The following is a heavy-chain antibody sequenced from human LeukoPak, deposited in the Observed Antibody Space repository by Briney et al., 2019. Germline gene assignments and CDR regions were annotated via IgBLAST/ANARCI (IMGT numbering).Heavy chain of an antibody. V-gene: IGHV4-4*02. Sequence: SETLSLTCAVPGGSISTSNWWNWVRPPPGKGLEWIGEIYHSGSTNYNPSLKSRVTILIDKSKNQVSLKLTSVTAADTAVYYCARAVRHCTSTFCYDWFDPWGQGTLVTVSS. CDR3: ARAVRHCTSTFCYDWFDP. J-gene: IGHJ5*02. D-gene: IGHD2-2*01. CDR1: GGSISTSNW. CDR2: IYHSGST.